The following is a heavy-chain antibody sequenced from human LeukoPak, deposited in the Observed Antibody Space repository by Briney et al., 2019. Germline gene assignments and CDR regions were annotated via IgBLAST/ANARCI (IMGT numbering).Heavy chain of an antibody. CDR3: ARDWVVVTATKRPEYWFDP. CDR2: TNPNSGGT. J-gene: IGHJ5*02. CDR1: GYTFTGHY. Sequence: ASVKVSCKASGYTFTGHYMHWVRQAPGQGLEWMGWTNPNSGGTNYAQKFQGRVTMTRDTSISTAYMELSRLRSDDTAVYYCARDWVVVTATKRPEYWFDPWGQGTLVTVSS. V-gene: IGHV1-2*02. D-gene: IGHD2-21*02.